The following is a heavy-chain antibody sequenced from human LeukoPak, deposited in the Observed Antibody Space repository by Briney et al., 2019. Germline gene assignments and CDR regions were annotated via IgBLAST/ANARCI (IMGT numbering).Heavy chain of an antibody. D-gene: IGHD1-26*01. CDR2: IKQDVSEK. J-gene: IGHJ4*02. V-gene: IGHV3-7*01. Sequence: GGSLRLSCAASGFTFSSYWMSWVRQAPGKGLEWVANIKQDVSEKYYVDSVKGRFTISRDNAKNSLYLQMNSLRAEDTAVYYCARDQISSGSYSGFDYWGQGTLVTVSS. CDR3: ARDQISSGSYSGFDY. CDR1: GFTFSSYW.